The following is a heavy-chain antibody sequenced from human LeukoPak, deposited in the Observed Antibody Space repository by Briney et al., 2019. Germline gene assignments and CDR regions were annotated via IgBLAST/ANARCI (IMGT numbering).Heavy chain of an antibody. D-gene: IGHD2-21*01. CDR2: SYTDGRT. CDR3: TRGCGAYVTAADY. J-gene: IGHJ4*02. V-gene: IGHV3-66*01. CDR1: GVSLSSHY. Sequence: PGGSLRLSCAASGVSLSSHYMGCGRDAPGEGLGWVSVSYTDGRTYYADSVKGRFTISRDNYKNTLDLQMNSLRVEDTAVYYCTRGCGAYVTAADYWGQGTLVTVSS.